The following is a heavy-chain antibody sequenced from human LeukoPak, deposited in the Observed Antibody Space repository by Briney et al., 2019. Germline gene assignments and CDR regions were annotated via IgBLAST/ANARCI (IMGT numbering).Heavy chain of an antibody. CDR2: IYTSGST. Sequence: SETLSLTCTVSGGSISNYYWSWIRQPAGKGLEWIGRIYTSGSTNYNPSLKSRVTMSVDTSKNQFSLKLSSVTAADTAVYYCARTTMVRGVLRRFDYWGQGTLVTVSS. J-gene: IGHJ4*02. CDR3: ARTTMVRGVLRRFDY. CDR1: GGSISNYY. V-gene: IGHV4-4*07. D-gene: IGHD3-10*01.